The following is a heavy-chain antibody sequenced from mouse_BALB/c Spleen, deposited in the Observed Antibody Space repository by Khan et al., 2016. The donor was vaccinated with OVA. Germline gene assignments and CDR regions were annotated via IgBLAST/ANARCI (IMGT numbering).Heavy chain of an antibody. J-gene: IGHJ2*01. Sequence: EVQRVESGGGLVQPGGSRKLSCAASGFTFSNFGMHWIRQAPEKGLEWVAYISGDSNTIYYADTVKGRFPISRDNPRNTLFLQMTSLRSEDTAMYYCARSYFYGYYFDQWGQGTTLTVS. V-gene: IGHV5-17*02. D-gene: IGHD1-1*01. CDR1: GFTFSNFG. CDR3: ARSYFYGYYFDQ. CDR2: ISGDSNTI.